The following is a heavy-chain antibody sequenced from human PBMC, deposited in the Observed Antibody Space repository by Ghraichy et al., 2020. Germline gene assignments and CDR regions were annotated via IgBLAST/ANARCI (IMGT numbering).Heavy chain of an antibody. CDR3: ARVGSSSWYGGPYFDY. Sequence: SETLSLTCAVSGGSISSGGYSWSWIRQPPGKGLEWIGYIYHSGSTYYNPSLKSRVTISVDRSKNQFSLKLSSVTAADTAVYYCARVGSSSWYGGPYFDYWGQGTLVTVSS. V-gene: IGHV4-30-2*01. CDR2: IYHSGST. J-gene: IGHJ4*02. D-gene: IGHD6-13*01. CDR1: GGSISSGGYS.